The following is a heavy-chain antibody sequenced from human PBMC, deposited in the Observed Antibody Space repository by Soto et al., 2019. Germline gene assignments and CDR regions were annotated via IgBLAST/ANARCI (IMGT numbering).Heavy chain of an antibody. Sequence: DVQLVESGGGLVQPGRSLRLSCAASGFTFDDYAMHWVRQAPGKGLEWVSGISWNSGSIGYADSVKGRFTISRDNAKNSLYLQMNSLRAEDTALYYCAKDIHSSSWYGVDYWGQGTLVTVSS. J-gene: IGHJ4*02. CDR2: ISWNSGSI. CDR3: AKDIHSSSWYGVDY. D-gene: IGHD6-13*01. V-gene: IGHV3-9*01. CDR1: GFTFDDYA.